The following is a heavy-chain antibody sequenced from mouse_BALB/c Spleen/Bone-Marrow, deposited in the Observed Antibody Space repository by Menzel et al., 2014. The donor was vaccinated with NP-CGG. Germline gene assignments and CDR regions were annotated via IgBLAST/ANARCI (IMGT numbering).Heavy chain of an antibody. CDR2: ILPGSGST. V-gene: IGHV1-9*01. CDR3: AGRYDAMDY. J-gene: IGHJ4*01. CDR1: GYTFSSYW. D-gene: IGHD6-1*01. Sequence: QVHVKQSGAELMKPGASVKISCKATGYTFSSYWIEWVKRRPGHGLEWIGEILPGSGSTDYNEKFKGKATFTADTSSNTAYIHLSSVTSEDSAVYYCAGRYDAMDYWGQGTLVTVSS.